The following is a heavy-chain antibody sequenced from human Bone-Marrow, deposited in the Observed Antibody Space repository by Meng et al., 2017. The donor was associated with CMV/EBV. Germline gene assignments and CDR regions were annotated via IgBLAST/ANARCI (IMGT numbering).Heavy chain of an antibody. CDR3: VKPHTLILLRQAYFDS. Sequence: GGSLRLSCAASGFIFSSFGMHWVRQVPGKGLEWVAFISYDGGKIYYGDSVKGRFTISRDNSNNTVYLQMTSLRGEDTAMYYCVKPHTLILLRQAYFDSWGQGTLVTVSS. V-gene: IGHV3-30*02. CDR2: ISYDGGKI. D-gene: IGHD2-15*01. CDR1: GFIFSSFG. J-gene: IGHJ4*02.